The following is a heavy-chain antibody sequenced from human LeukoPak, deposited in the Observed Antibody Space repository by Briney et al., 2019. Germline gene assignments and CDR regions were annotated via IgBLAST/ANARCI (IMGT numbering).Heavy chain of an antibody. D-gene: IGHD1-26*01. V-gene: IGHV3-74*01. Sequence: GGSLRLSCAASGFTFSSYWMHWVRQAPGKGLVWVSRINSDGSSTSYADSVKGRFTISRDNAKNTLYLQMNSLRAEDTAVYYCAREVVLGATSLNYYYYYMDVWGKGTTVTVSS. CDR2: INSDGSST. CDR1: GFTFSSYW. CDR3: AREVVLGATSLNYYYYYMDV. J-gene: IGHJ6*03.